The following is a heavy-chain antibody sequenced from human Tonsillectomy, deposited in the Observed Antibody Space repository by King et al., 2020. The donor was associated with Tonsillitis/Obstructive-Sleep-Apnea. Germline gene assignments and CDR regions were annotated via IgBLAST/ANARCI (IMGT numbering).Heavy chain of an antibody. CDR2: ISGGGDSS. J-gene: IGHJ4*02. CDR1: GFTFRSYA. D-gene: IGHD2-2*01. CDR3: AKSASAIVVAPAAFDY. V-gene: IGHV3-23*04. Sequence: VQLVESGGGLVQPGGSLRLSCVASGFTFRSYALTWVRQAPGRGLEWVSTISGGGDSSYYADSVKGRVTISRDYSKNTLFLQMNSLRVDDTAVYYCAKSASAIVVAPAAFDYWGQGTRVTVSS.